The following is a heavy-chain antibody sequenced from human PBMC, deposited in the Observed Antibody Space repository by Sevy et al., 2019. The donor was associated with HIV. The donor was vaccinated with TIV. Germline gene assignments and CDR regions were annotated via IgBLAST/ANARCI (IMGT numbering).Heavy chain of an antibody. CDR1: GGSISSYY. CDR3: ARAMVRGALDY. Sequence: SETLSLTCTVSGGSISSYYWSWIRQPPGKGLEWIGYIYYSGSTNYNPSLKSRVTISVATSKNQFSLKLSSVTAADTAVYYCARAMVRGALDYWGQGTLVTVSS. V-gene: IGHV4-59*01. J-gene: IGHJ4*02. CDR2: IYYSGST. D-gene: IGHD3-10*01.